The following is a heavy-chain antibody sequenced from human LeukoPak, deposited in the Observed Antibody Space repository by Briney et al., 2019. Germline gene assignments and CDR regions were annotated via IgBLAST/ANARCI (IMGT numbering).Heavy chain of an antibody. J-gene: IGHJ4*02. CDR3: TTFSYVLDY. D-gene: IGHD3-16*01. V-gene: IGHV3-15*01. Sequence: PGGSLRLSCAASGFTFSNAWMNWVRQAPGKGLEWVARLKKKTDGGTTDYAAPVKGRFTISRDDSRNMLYLQMDSLKTEDTAIYYCTTFSYVLDYWGQGTLVTVSS. CDR2: LKKKTDGGTT. CDR1: GFTFSNAW.